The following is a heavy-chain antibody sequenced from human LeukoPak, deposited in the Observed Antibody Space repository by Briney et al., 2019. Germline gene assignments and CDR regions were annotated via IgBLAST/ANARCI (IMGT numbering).Heavy chain of an antibody. CDR1: GFTFSGYA. CDR2: ISGSGGST. Sequence: GGSLRLSCAASGFTFSGYAMSWVRQAPGKGLEWVSAISGSGGSTYYADSVKGRFTVSRDNSKNTLYLQMNSLRAEDTAVYYCAKDLGLSAVTTGAYYYYGMDVWGQGTTVTVSS. V-gene: IGHV3-23*01. CDR3: AKDLGLSAVTTGAYYYYGMDV. D-gene: IGHD4-4*01. J-gene: IGHJ6*02.